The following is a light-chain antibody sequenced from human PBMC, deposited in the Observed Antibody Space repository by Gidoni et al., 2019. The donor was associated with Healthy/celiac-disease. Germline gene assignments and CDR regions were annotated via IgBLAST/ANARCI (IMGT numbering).Light chain of an antibody. CDR2: AAS. CDR1: QNISSY. Sequence: DIQMTQSPSSLSASVGDRVTITCRASQNISSYLNWYQQKPGKAPKPLIYAASSLQSGVPSRFRGRGSGTDFTLTISSLQPEDFATYYCQQSYSTPPLTFGGXTKVEIK. J-gene: IGKJ4*01. CDR3: QQSYSTPPLT. V-gene: IGKV1-39*01.